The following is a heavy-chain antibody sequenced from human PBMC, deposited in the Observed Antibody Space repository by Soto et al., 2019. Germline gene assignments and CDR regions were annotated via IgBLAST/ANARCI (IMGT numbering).Heavy chain of an antibody. V-gene: IGHV3-13*01. D-gene: IGHD3-10*01. CDR2: IGIGGDT. J-gene: IGHJ6*02. CDR1: GFTLSNHD. Sequence: GGSLRLSCVASGFTLSNHDMYWVRQATGKSLEWVSAIGIGGDTYYPASVKGRFTISRQNAKNSLYLQMNNLRAGDTAVYYCARGPGSPRYYNGMDVWGQGTTVTVSS. CDR3: ARGPGSPRYYNGMDV.